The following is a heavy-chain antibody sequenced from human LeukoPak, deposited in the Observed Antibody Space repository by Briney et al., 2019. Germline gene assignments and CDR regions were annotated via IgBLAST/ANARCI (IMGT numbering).Heavy chain of an antibody. CDR2: MNPNSGKR. J-gene: IGHJ5*02. V-gene: IGHV1-8*01. CDR3: ARAYSLGYCSSTSCYTGNWFDP. Sequence: ASVTESCKATGYTFTRYDINWVGQATGKGLEWMGWMNPNSGKRGYAQKFQGRDTMTRNTSISTAYMELSSLRSEDTAVYYCARAYSLGYCSSTSCYTGNWFDPWGQGTLVTVSS. D-gene: IGHD2-2*02. CDR1: GYTFTRYD.